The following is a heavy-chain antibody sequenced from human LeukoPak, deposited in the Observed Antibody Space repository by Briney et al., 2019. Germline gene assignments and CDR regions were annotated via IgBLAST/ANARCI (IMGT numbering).Heavy chain of an antibody. J-gene: IGHJ3*02. V-gene: IGHV4-59*08. Sequence: PSETLSLTCTVSGGSISDYYWNWIRQPPGKGLEWIGYIYYSGSSNHNPSLKSRVTMSVDTSKNQFSLKLNSVTAADTAVYFCATDGRDGYSDVFDIWGQGTVVTVSS. CDR3: ATDGRDGYSDVFDI. CDR2: IYYSGSS. D-gene: IGHD5-24*01. CDR1: GGSISDYY.